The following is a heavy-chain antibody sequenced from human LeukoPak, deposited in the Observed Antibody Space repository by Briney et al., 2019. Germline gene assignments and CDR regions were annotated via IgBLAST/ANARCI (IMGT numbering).Heavy chain of an antibody. CDR1: GFTFSSYW. J-gene: IGHJ3*02. Sequence: GGSLRLSCAASGFTFSSYWMNWVRQAPGKGLEWVANIKQDGSERYYVDSVKGRFTISRDNAENSLYLQMNSLRAEDTAVYYCAREGGYSGDGGFDIWGRGTMVTVSS. D-gene: IGHD5-12*01. V-gene: IGHV3-7*01. CDR2: IKQDGSER. CDR3: AREGGYSGDGGFDI.